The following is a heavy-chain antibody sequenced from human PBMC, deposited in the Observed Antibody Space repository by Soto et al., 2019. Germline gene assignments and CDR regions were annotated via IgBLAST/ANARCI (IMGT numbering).Heavy chain of an antibody. CDR3: ARELAGAFDI. Sequence: VGSLRLSCAASGVTVSSNYMSWVRQAPGKGLEWVSVIYSGGSTYYADSVKGRFTISRDNSKNTLYLQMNSLRAEDTAVYYCARELAGAFDIWGQGTMVTVSS. CDR1: GVTVSSNY. V-gene: IGHV3-53*01. CDR2: IYSGGST. J-gene: IGHJ3*02.